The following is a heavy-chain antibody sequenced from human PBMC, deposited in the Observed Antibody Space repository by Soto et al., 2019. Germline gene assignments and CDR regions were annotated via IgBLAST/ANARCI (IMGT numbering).Heavy chain of an antibody. V-gene: IGHV4-59*12. CDR1: GGSISSYY. J-gene: IGHJ4*02. Sequence: SETLSLTCTVSGGSISSYYWSWIRQPPGKGLEWIGYIFYRGSTNYNPSLKSRVTISLDTSKNQFSLKLSSVTAADTAVYYCAGMSLRYYFDYWGQATLVTVSS. CDR3: AGMSLRYYFDY. D-gene: IGHD3-16*02. CDR2: IFYRGST.